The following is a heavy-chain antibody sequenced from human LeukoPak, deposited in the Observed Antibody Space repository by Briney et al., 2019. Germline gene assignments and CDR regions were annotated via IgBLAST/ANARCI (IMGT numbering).Heavy chain of an antibody. J-gene: IGHJ4*02. Sequence: GGSLRLSCAASGFTFSSYSMNWVRQAPGKGLEWVSSISSSSSYIYYADSVKGRFTISRDNAKNSLYLQMNSLRAEDTAVYYCARDRSSYYYDSSALDYWGQGTLVTVSS. CDR3: ARDRSSYYYDSSALDY. CDR1: GFTFSSYS. CDR2: ISSSSSYI. V-gene: IGHV3-21*01. D-gene: IGHD3-22*01.